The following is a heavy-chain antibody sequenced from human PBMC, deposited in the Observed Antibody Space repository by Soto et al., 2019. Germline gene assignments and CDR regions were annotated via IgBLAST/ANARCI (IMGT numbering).Heavy chain of an antibody. V-gene: IGHV3-30*18. Sequence: PGGSLRLSCAASGFTFSSYGMHWVRQAPGKGLEWVAVILYDGSGKWFADSVKGRFTISRDNSKNALYLQMSSLRAEDTALYYCVKDGSSGWPYFDDMDVWGRGTTVTVSS. D-gene: IGHD6-19*01. CDR1: GFTFSSYG. J-gene: IGHJ6*02. CDR2: ILYDGSGK. CDR3: VKDGSSGWPYFDDMDV.